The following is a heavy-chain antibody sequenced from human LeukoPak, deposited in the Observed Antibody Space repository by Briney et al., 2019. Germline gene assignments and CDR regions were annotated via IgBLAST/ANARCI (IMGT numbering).Heavy chain of an antibody. D-gene: IGHD2-21*02. CDR3: ARLQGHCLVNHSFDP. CDR2: MYYSGSS. CDR1: GASIRSYY. Sequence: SETLSLTCTVSGASIRSYYWSWIRQTPGKGLEWIGDMYYSGSSNYNPSLKSRVTISLHPSKHHFSLTLTSVTAADTAVYYCARLQGHCLVNHSFDPWGQGTLVTVSS. J-gene: IGHJ5*02. V-gene: IGHV4-59*08.